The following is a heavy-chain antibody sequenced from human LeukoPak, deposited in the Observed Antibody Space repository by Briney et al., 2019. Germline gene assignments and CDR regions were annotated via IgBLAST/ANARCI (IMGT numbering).Heavy chain of an antibody. CDR1: GFTFSSYA. J-gene: IGHJ4*02. V-gene: IGHV3-30-3*01. CDR2: ISFDGTNK. CDR3: VRTERSKPHSFDY. Sequence: GGSLRLSCEASGFTFSSYAMHWVRQAPGKGLEWVAAISFDGTNKLYADSVKGRFTISRDNSKNTMDLQMNGLRPEDSGLYYCVRTERSKPHSFDYWGQGTLVTVSS.